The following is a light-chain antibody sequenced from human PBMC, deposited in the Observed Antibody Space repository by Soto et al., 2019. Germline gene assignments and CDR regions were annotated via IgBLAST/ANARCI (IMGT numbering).Light chain of an antibody. CDR2: KAS. J-gene: IGKJ2*01. CDR3: QQSYNAPYT. Sequence: DIQMTQSPSTLSASVGDRVTITCRASQSISNWLAWYQQKPGKAPKLLIYKASTLESGVPSRFSGSGSGTEFTLTISSLQPDDFATYFCQQSYNAPYTFGQGT. CDR1: QSISNW. V-gene: IGKV1-5*03.